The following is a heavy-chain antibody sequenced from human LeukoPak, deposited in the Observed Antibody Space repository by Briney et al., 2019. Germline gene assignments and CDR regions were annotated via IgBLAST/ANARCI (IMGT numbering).Heavy chain of an antibody. CDR3: AKDLSWTGGGDFDY. CDR1: GFTFSSYG. J-gene: IGHJ4*02. D-gene: IGHD3-16*02. Sequence: AGSLTLSCAASGFTFSSYGMHWVRQAPGKGLEWVAFIRYDGSNKYYADSVKGRFTISRDNSKNTLYLQMNSLRAEDTAVYYCAKDLSWTGGGDFDYWGQGTLVTVSS. V-gene: IGHV3-30*02. CDR2: IRYDGSNK.